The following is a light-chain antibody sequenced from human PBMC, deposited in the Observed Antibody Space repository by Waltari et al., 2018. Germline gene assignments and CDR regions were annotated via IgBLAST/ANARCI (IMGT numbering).Light chain of an antibody. CDR1: NIGSKR. V-gene: IGLV3-21*01. Sequence: SYVLTQPPSVSVAPGETARITWWGNNIGSKRANWYQQRPGQVPVLVIHDDTDRPSGIPERFAASNSGHTATLTISRVEVADEADYYCQVWDSSSDHYVFGKGTKVSVL. CDR3: QVWDSSSDHYV. J-gene: IGLJ1*01. CDR2: DDT.